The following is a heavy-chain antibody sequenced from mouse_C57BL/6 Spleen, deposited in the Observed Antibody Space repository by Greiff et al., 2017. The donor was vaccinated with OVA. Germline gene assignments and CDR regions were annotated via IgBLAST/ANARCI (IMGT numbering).Heavy chain of an antibody. J-gene: IGHJ4*01. V-gene: IGHV1-82*01. CDR3: ARNLYGSSPYYAMDY. D-gene: IGHD1-1*01. Sequence: QVQLKESGPELVKPGASVKISCKASGYAFSSSWMNWVKQRPGKGLEWIGRIYPGDGDTNYNGKFKGKATLTADKSSSTAYMQLSSLTSEDSAVYFCARNLYGSSPYYAMDYWGQGTLVTVSS. CDR2: IYPGDGDT. CDR1: GYAFSSSW.